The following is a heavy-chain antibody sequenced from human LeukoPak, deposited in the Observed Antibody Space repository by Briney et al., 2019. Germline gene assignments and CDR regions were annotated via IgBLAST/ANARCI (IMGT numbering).Heavy chain of an antibody. J-gene: IGHJ6*03. Sequence: GGSLRLSCAASGFTFDDYAMHWVRQAPGKGLEWVSLISWDGGSTYYADSVKGRFTISRDNSKNSLYLQMNSLRAEDTALYYCAKDMAQGVPGGGDYYMDVWGKGTTVTVSS. V-gene: IGHV3-43D*03. CDR1: GFTFDDYA. CDR2: ISWDGGST. D-gene: IGHD1-26*01. CDR3: AKDMAQGVPGGGDYYMDV.